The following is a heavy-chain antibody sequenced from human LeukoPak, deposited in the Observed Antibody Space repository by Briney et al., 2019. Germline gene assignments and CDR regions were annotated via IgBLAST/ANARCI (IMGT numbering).Heavy chain of an antibody. D-gene: IGHD2-2*01. CDR2: IFNSGNT. V-gene: IGHV4-59*01. CDR3: ALGDCSSTSCYVFDY. J-gene: IGHJ4*02. CDR1: GGYISSYY. Sequence: SETLSLTCTVSGGYISSYYWSWLRQPPGKGLEWIGYIFNSGNTNYNPSLKSRVTISVDTSKNQFSLKLSSVTAADTAVYFCALGDCSSTSCYVFDYWGQGTLVTVSS.